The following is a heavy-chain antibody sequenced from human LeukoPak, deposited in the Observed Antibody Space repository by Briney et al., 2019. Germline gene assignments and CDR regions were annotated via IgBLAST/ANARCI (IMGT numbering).Heavy chain of an antibody. CDR3: ARDRYSGSYPLDY. J-gene: IGHJ4*02. Sequence: GVLRLSCAASGFTFSDYYMSWIRQAPGKGLEWVSYISSSGSTIYYADSVKGRFTISRDNAKNSLYLQMNSLRAEDTAVYYCARDRYSGSYPLDYWGQGTLVTVSS. CDR2: ISSSGSTI. D-gene: IGHD1-26*01. CDR1: GFTFSDYY. V-gene: IGHV3-11*01.